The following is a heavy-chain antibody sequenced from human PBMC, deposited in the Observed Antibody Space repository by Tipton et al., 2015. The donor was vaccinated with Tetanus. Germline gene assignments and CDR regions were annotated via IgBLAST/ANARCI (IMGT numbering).Heavy chain of an antibody. V-gene: IGHV3-53*01. Sequence: SLRLSFAASGFTVSSNYMSWVRQAPGKGLEWVSVIYSGGSTYYADSVKGRFTISRDNSKNTLYLQMNSLRAEDTAVYYCARESPMIAPDYWGQGTLVTVSS. CDR2: IYSGGST. CDR1: GFTVSSNY. J-gene: IGHJ4*02. D-gene: IGHD3-22*01. CDR3: ARESPMIAPDY.